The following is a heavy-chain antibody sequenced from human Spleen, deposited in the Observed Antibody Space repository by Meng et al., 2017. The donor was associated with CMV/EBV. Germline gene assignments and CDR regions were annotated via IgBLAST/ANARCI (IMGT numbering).Heavy chain of an antibody. CDR2: INHSGST. J-gene: IGHJ4*02. D-gene: IGHD2-2*01. CDR1: GGSFSGYY. CDR3: ARAPADCSRTSCYSTPVDY. Sequence: SETLSLTCAVYGGSFSGYYWSWIRQPPGKGLEWIGEINHSGSTNYNPSLKSRVTISVDTSKNQFSLKLSSVTAADTAVYYCARAPADCSRTSCYSTPVDYWGQGTLVTVSS. V-gene: IGHV4-34*01.